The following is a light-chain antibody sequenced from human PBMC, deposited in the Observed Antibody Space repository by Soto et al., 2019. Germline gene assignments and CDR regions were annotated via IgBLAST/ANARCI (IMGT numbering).Light chain of an antibody. Sequence: QPVLTQPPSVSQAPRQRVSISCSGSTSNIGSNAVSWYQQLPGKAPKLLIYYDDLVPSGVSDRFSGSKSGTSASLAISGLQSEDAADYYCAAWDDSLNGPVFGGGTKLTVL. CDR2: YDD. CDR1: TSNIGSNA. V-gene: IGLV1-36*01. CDR3: AAWDDSLNGPV. J-gene: IGLJ2*01.